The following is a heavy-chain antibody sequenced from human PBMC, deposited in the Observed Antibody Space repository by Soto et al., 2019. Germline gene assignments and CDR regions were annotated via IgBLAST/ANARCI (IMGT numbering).Heavy chain of an antibody. CDR2: ISSSSSYT. J-gene: IGHJ3*02. CDR1: GFTFSDYY. V-gene: IGHV3-11*06. Sequence: GGSLRLSCAASGFTFSDYYMSWIRQAPGKGLEWVSYISSSSSYTNYADSVKGRFTISRDNAKNSLYLQMNSLRAEDTAVYYCAMVMTTAAFDTWGQGTMVTVSS. D-gene: IGHD4-17*01. CDR3: AMVMTTAAFDT.